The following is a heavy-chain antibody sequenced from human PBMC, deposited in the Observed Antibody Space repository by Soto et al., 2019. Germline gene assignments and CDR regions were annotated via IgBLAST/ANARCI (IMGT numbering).Heavy chain of an antibody. Sequence: QVQLVQSGAEVKKPGASVKVSCKASGYSFTSYYIHWVRQAPGQGLEWMGIINPSSSTTYAQKFQGGVTMTRDTSTSTVYVERSSLRSEDTAVYYCARVGCSGGSCYAVDYWGQGTLVTVSS. CDR1: GYSFTSYY. D-gene: IGHD2-15*01. CDR3: ARVGCSGGSCYAVDY. V-gene: IGHV1-46*01. CDR2: INPSSST. J-gene: IGHJ4*02.